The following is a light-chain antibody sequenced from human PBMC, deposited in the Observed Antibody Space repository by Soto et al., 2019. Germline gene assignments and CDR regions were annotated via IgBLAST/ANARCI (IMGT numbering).Light chain of an antibody. V-gene: IGKV3-20*01. CDR2: GAS. J-gene: IGKJ4*01. CDR3: QQYGSSPLT. Sequence: EIVLTQSPATLSLSPGERATLSCRASQSVGGYLDWYHQKPGQAPRLLIYGASSRATGIPDRFSGSGSGTDFTLTISRLEPEDFAVYYCQQYGSSPLTFGGGTKVEIK. CDR1: QSVGGY.